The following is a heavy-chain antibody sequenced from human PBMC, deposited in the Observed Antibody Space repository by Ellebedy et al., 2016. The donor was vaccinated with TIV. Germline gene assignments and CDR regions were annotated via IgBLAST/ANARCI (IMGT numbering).Heavy chain of an antibody. Sequence: GSLRLXXTVSGGSISSYYWSWIRQPAGKGLEWIGRIYTSGSTNYNPSLKSRVTMSVDTSKNQFSLKLSSVTAADTAVYYCARVSPYGDYEPIDAFDIWGQGTMVTVSS. V-gene: IGHV4-4*07. J-gene: IGHJ3*02. CDR2: IYTSGST. D-gene: IGHD4-17*01. CDR3: ARVSPYGDYEPIDAFDI. CDR1: GGSISSYY.